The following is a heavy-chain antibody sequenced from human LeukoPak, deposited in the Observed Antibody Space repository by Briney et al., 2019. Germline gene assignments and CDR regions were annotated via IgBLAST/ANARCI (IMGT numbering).Heavy chain of an antibody. Sequence: GRSLRLSCAASGFTFDDYAMHWVRQAPGKGLEWVSGISWNSGSIGYADSVKGRFTISRDNAKNFLYLQMNSLRAEDTALYYCAKGYSSGWYYFDYWGQGTLVTVSS. D-gene: IGHD6-19*01. V-gene: IGHV3-9*01. CDR2: ISWNSGSI. CDR3: AKGYSSGWYYFDY. J-gene: IGHJ4*02. CDR1: GFTFDDYA.